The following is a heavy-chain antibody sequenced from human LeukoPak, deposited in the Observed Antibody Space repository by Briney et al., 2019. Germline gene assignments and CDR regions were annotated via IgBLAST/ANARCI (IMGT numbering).Heavy chain of an antibody. CDR3: ARSQRIAVAGYYFDY. J-gene: IGHJ4*02. CDR2: INPNSGGT. CDR1: GYTFTGYY. D-gene: IGHD6-19*01. Sequence: GASVKVSCKASGYTFTGYYMHWVRQAPGQGLEWMGWINPNSGGTNYAQKFQGSVTMTRGTSISTGYMELRRLRSDDTAVYYCARSQRIAVAGYYFDYWGQGTLVTVSS. V-gene: IGHV1-2*02.